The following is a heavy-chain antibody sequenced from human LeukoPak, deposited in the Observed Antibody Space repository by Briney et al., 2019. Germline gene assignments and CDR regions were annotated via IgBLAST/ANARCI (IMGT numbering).Heavy chain of an antibody. CDR3: ARPYNYGDSRLDY. D-gene: IGHD5-24*01. CDR2: INTDGSST. V-gene: IGHV3-74*01. CDR1: GFIFSRFW. Sequence: GGSVRLSCSASGFIFSRFWMHGVRQAPGKGLVWVSHINTDGSSTNYADSVKGGFTISRDDAKNTLYVQMNSLRGQDPAVHYCARPYNYGDSRLDYWGRGTLVTVSS. J-gene: IGHJ4*02.